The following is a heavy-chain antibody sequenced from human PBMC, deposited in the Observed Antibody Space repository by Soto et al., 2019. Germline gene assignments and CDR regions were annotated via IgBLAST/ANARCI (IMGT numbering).Heavy chain of an antibody. CDR3: ARDRYCSGGSCSPGLYYYYGMDV. J-gene: IGHJ6*02. V-gene: IGHV4-30-4*01. D-gene: IGHD2-15*01. Sequence: SETLSLTCTVSGSSISSGDYYWSWIRQPPGKGLEWIGYIYYSGSTYYNPSLKSRVTISVDTSKNQFSLKLSSVTAADTAVYYCARDRYCSGGSCSPGLYYYYGMDVWGQGTTVTVSS. CDR1: GSSISSGDYY. CDR2: IYYSGST.